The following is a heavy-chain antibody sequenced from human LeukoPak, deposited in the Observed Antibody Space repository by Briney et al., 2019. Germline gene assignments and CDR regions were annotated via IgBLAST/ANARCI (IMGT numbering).Heavy chain of an antibody. D-gene: IGHD1-26*01. Sequence: GGSLRLSCAASGFTFTSYGMHWVRQAPGKGLEWVAVIWYDGSKKYYADSVKGRFTISRDNSKNTVNLQMNSLRTDDTAIYYCARDPVYSGNHYVGLDYLGQGTLVTVSS. CDR3: ARDPVYSGNHYVGLDY. CDR1: GFTFTSYG. CDR2: IWYDGSKK. J-gene: IGHJ4*02. V-gene: IGHV3-33*01.